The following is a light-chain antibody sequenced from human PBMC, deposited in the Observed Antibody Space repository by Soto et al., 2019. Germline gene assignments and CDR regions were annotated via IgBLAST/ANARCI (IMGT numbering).Light chain of an antibody. CDR2: TAS. J-gene: IGKJ4*01. CDR1: QSISRF. CDR3: QQSYSSPLT. Sequence: DIQMTQSPSSLSASVGDRVIITCRASQSISRFLNWYQQKPGKAPKLLIYTASSLQGGVPSRFRGSGSGRAVTLTINSLQPEDFATYYCQQSYSSPLTFGGGTKVEIK. V-gene: IGKV1-39*01.